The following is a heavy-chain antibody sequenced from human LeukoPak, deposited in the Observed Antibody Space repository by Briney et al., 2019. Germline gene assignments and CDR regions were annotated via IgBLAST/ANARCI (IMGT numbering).Heavy chain of an antibody. D-gene: IGHD2-15*01. Sequence: DPSETLSLTCTVSGVSIRSTNYYWGWIRQSPGKGLEWIGSISHSGTTYYSPSLQSPVNISVDTSRNQFTLKLPTVTAADTAVYFCARSSGSNSLFPLYWGQGALVTVSS. CDR2: ISHSGTT. CDR3: ARSSGSNSLFPLY. V-gene: IGHV4-39*01. J-gene: IGHJ4*02. CDR1: GVSIRSTNYY.